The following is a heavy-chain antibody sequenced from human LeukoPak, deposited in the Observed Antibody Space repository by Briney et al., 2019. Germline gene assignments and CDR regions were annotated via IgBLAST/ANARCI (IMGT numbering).Heavy chain of an antibody. J-gene: IGHJ4*02. Sequence: GGSLRLSCAASAFTFSSYWMNWVRQAPGKGLEWVAGIDEDGTEKYYVESVKGRFTISRDNAKKSVYLQMNSVRAGDTALYYCARAITAVDSYWGQGTLVTVSS. V-gene: IGHV3-7*01. CDR2: IDEDGTEK. CDR1: AFTFSSYW. CDR3: ARAITAVDSY. D-gene: IGHD6-13*01.